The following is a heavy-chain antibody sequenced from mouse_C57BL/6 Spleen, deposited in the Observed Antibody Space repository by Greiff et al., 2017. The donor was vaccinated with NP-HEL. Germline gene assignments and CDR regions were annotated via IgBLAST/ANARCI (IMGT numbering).Heavy chain of an antibody. CDR1: GYTFTSYW. Sequence: QVQLQQPGAELVRPGSSVKLSCKASGYTFTSYWMHWVKQRPIQGLEWIGNIDPSDSETHYNQKFKDKATLTVDKSSSTAYMQLSSLTSEDSAVYYCARPCYYYGSSPYYIDYWGQGTTLTVSS. CDR2: IDPSDSET. J-gene: IGHJ2*01. D-gene: IGHD1-1*01. CDR3: ARPCYYYGSSPYYIDY. V-gene: IGHV1-52*01.